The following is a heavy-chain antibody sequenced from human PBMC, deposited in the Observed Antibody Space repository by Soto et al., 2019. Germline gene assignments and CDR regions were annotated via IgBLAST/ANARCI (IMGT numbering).Heavy chain of an antibody. Sequence: QPGGSLRLSCAASGFTFNNYGMHSVRQAPGKGLEWVALIWYDGSNREYADSVKGRFTISRDNSKNTLYLQMSSLRVEDTAVYYCAGGRKPVYTMTTSLVDYYYFVMAVWGQGTTVTVSS. CDR3: AGGRKPVYTMTTSLVDYYYFVMAV. J-gene: IGHJ6*02. CDR2: IWYDGSNR. D-gene: IGHD4-17*01. V-gene: IGHV3-33*01. CDR1: GFTFNNYG.